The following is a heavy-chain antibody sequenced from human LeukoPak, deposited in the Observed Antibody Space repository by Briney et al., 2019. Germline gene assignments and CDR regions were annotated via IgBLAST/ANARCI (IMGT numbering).Heavy chain of an antibody. CDR2: IIPIFGTA. D-gene: IGHD2-21*02. CDR3: ARNGVVTAIAFDI. Sequence: GASVKVSCKASGYTFTSYGISWVRQAPGQGLEWMGGIIPIFGTANYAQKFQGRVTITADESTSTAYMELSSLRSEDTAVHYCARNGVVTAIAFDIWGQGTMVTVSS. V-gene: IGHV1-69*13. CDR1: GYTFTSYG. J-gene: IGHJ3*02.